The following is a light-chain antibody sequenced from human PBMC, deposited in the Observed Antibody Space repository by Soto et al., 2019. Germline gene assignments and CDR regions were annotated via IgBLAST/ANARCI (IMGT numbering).Light chain of an antibody. Sequence: QSVLTQPPSVSGAPGQRVTISCTGSSSNIGAGYDVHWYQQLPGTAPKLLIYGNSNRPSGVPDRFSGSESGTSASLAITGLQAEDDADYYCQSYDSSLSGWVFGGGTKVTVL. J-gene: IGLJ3*02. V-gene: IGLV1-40*01. CDR3: QSYDSSLSGWV. CDR1: SSNIGAGYD. CDR2: GNS.